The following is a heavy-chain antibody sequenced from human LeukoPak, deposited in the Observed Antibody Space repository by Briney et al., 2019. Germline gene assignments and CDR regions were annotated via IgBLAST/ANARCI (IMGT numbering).Heavy chain of an antibody. Sequence: PGGSLRLSCAASGFSFSAYTMNWVRQVPGKGLEWVSSISSSSSYIYYRDSVEGPFIISRDNAKNSLYLQMNSLRPEDTALYYCATHSSDWQTVDLWGQGTQVTVSS. J-gene: IGHJ5*02. CDR3: ATHSSDWQTVDL. V-gene: IGHV3-21*01. CDR1: GFSFSAYT. CDR2: ISSSSSYI. D-gene: IGHD6-19*01.